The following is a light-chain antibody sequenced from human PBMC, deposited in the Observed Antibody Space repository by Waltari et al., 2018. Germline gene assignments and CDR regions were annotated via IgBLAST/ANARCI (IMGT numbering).Light chain of an antibody. CDR1: QTVLYSSNNKNY. V-gene: IGKV4-1*01. J-gene: IGKJ2*01. CDR3: QHYYSIPYT. Sequence: IVMTQSPDSLAVSLGERATINCKSSQTVLYSSNNKNYLAWYQQKPRQPPKLLIYWASTRESGVPDRFSGSGSGTDFTLTISSLQAEDVAVYYCQHYYSIPYTFGQGTKLQIK. CDR2: WAS.